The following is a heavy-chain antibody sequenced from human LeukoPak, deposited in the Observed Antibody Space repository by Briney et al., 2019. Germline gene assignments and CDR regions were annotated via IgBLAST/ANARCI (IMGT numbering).Heavy chain of an antibody. CDR1: GGSISSGDYY. V-gene: IGHV4-30-4*01. CDR3: AREPIGTHFDY. Sequence: SQTLSLTCTVSGGSISSGDYYWNWIPQPPGKGLEWIGYIYYSGSTYYNPSLKSRVTISVDTSKNQFSLKVNSLTAADTAVYYCAREPIGTHFDYWGRGTLVTVSS. J-gene: IGHJ4*02. D-gene: IGHD1-7*01. CDR2: IYYSGST.